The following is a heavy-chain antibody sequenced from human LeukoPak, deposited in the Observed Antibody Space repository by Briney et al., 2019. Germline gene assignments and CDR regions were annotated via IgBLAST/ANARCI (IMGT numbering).Heavy chain of an antibody. V-gene: IGHV1-18*01. CDR1: GYTFTSYG. CDR2: ISTYNGNT. CDR3: ARDLPYSSSWDSIDY. J-gene: IGHJ4*02. D-gene: IGHD6-13*01. Sequence: ASVKVSCKASGYTFTSYGIIWVRQAPGQGLEWMGWISTYNGNTNYAQKIQGRVTMTTDTSTSTAYMELRSLRSDDTAVYYCARDLPYSSSWDSIDYWGQGTLVTVSS.